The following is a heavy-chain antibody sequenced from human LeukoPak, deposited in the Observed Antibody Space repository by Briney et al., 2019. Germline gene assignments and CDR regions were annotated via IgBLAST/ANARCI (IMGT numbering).Heavy chain of an antibody. CDR2: ISGSGGST. D-gene: IGHD2-15*01. J-gene: IGHJ3*02. CDR3: ASPTLVVVAADAFDI. Sequence: GGSLRLSCAASGFTFSSYAMSWVRQAPGKGQEWVSAISGSGGSTYYADSVKGRFTISRDNSKNTLYLQMNSLRAEDTAVYYCASPTLVVVAADAFDIWGQGTMVTVSS. V-gene: IGHV3-23*01. CDR1: GFTFSSYA.